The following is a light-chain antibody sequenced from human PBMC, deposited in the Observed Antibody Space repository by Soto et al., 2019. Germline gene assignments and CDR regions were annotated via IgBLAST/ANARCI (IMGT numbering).Light chain of an antibody. V-gene: IGKV3-15*01. CDR1: QGIKNY. Sequence: EIVMTQSPVTLSVSPGERATLSCRASQGIKNYLAWFQQKPGQAPRILVYGASTRATTIPARFSGSGSGTEFTLSISSLQSEDFAVYSCQQYNRWPRTFGQGTKVETK. J-gene: IGKJ1*01. CDR3: QQYNRWPRT. CDR2: GAS.